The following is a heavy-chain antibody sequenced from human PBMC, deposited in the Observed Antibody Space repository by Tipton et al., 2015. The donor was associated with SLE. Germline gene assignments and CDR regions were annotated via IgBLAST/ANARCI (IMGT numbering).Heavy chain of an antibody. CDR1: GFTFSNAW. CDR2: IKSKTDGGTT. Sequence: SLRLSCAASGFTFSNAWMSWVRQAPGRGLEWVGRIKSKTDGGTTDYAAPVQGRFTISRDDSKNTLYLQMNSLRAEDTAVYYCANFGGNWGQGTLVTVSS. J-gene: IGHJ4*02. D-gene: IGHD3-10*01. V-gene: IGHV3-15*01. CDR3: ANFGGN.